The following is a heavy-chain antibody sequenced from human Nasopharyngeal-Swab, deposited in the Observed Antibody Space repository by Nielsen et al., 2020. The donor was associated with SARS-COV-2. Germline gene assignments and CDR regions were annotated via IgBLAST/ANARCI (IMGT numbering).Heavy chain of an antibody. V-gene: IGHV1-3*01. CDR3: ASVLLWFGEVTDDAFDI. D-gene: IGHD3-10*01. CDR2: INAGNGNT. J-gene: IGHJ3*02. Sequence: ASVKVSCKASGYTFTSYAMHWVRQAPGQRLEWMGWINAGNGNTKYSQKFQGRVTITRDTSASTAYMELSSLRSEDTAVYYCASVLLWFGEVTDDAFDIWGQGTMVTVSS. CDR1: GYTFTSYA.